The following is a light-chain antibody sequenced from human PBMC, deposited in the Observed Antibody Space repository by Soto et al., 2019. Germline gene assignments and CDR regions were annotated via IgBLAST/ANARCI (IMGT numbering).Light chain of an antibody. CDR1: QSISSW. CDR3: QQYTNFPLT. J-gene: IGKJ4*01. V-gene: IGKV1-5*01. Sequence: DIQMTQSPSTLSASVGDRVTITCRSSQSISSWLAWYQQKPGKAPKLLIHEASRLESGVPSRFSGSESGTEFPLTISGLHAEDFATYYCQQYTNFPLTVGGGTKVEIK. CDR2: EAS.